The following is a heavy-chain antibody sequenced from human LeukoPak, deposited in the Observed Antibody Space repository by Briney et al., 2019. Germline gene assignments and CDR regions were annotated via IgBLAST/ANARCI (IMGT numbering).Heavy chain of an antibody. D-gene: IGHD3-16*01. CDR1: GYTFTGYY. V-gene: IGHV1-2*02. Sequence: GASVKVSCKASGYTFTGYYMHWVRQAPGQGLEWMGWINPNSGGTNYAQKFQGRVTMTRDTSISTAYMELSRLRSDDTAVYYCARELRELWRGGNDAFDIWGQGTMVTVSS. CDR2: INPNSGGT. J-gene: IGHJ3*02. CDR3: ARELRELWRGGNDAFDI.